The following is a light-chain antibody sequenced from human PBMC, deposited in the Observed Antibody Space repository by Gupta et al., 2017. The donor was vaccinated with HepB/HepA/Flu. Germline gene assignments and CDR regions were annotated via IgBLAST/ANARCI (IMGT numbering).Light chain of an antibody. CDR2: GVS. CDR3: QQYGSSIS. CDR1: QSVTF. J-gene: IGKJ4*01. V-gene: IGKV3-20*01. Sequence: EIVLTQATGTLYLSPGERATLSCGASQSVTFLALYQQKPGQAPRLLIYGVSSRATGIPDRFSGSGSGTDFTLTISRLEPEDFAVYYCQQYGSSISFGGGTKVEIK.